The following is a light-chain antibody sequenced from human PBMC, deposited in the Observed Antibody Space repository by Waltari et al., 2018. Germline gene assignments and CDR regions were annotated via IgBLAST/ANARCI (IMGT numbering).Light chain of an antibody. CDR2: GNN. V-gene: IGLV1-40*01. CDR3: QSYDRSLSVV. Sequence: QSALTQPPSVSGAPGQRVTISCTGSGSNIGAGYDVPWYQQFPGTVPKLLLSGNNNRPSGVPDRFSASKTGTSASLAITGLQAEDEADYYCQSYDRSLSVVFGGGTKLTVL. CDR1: GSNIGAGYD. J-gene: IGLJ2*01.